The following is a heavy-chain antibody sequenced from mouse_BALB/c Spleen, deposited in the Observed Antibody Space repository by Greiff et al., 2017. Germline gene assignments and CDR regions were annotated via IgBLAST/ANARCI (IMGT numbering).Heavy chain of an antibody. J-gene: IGHJ1*01. CDR1: GFTFSSYA. V-gene: IGHV5-9-3*01. Sequence: DVKLVESGGGLVKPGGSLKLSCAASGFTFSSYAMSWVRQTPEKRLEWVATISSGGSYTYYPDSVKGRFTISRDNAKNTLYLQMSSLRSEDTAMYYCARNGNYVGWYFDVWGAGTTVTVSS. D-gene: IGHD2-1*01. CDR3: ARNGNYVGWYFDV. CDR2: ISSGGSYT.